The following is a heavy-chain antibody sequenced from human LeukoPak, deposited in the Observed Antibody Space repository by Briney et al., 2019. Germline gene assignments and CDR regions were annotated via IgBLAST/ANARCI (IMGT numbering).Heavy chain of an antibody. Sequence: GGSLRLSCAASGFTFSSYAMHWVRQAPGKGLEWVAVISYDRSNKYYADSVKGRFTISRDNSKNTLYLQMNSLRAEDTAVYYCARDLGSLFPHSNWGPSDYWGQGTLVTVSS. D-gene: IGHD4-11*01. CDR1: GFTFSSYA. CDR2: ISYDRSNK. CDR3: ARDLGSLFPHSNWGPSDY. J-gene: IGHJ4*02. V-gene: IGHV3-30*04.